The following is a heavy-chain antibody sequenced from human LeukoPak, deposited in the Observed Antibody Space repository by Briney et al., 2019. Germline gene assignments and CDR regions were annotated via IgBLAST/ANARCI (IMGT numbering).Heavy chain of an antibody. V-gene: IGHV3-30*04. D-gene: IGHD3-22*01. CDR2: ISYDGSNK. CDR1: GFTFSGYA. CDR3: ARGPASNTYYYDSSGYYGPYYFDY. J-gene: IGHJ4*02. Sequence: GGSLRLSCAASGFTFSGYAMHWVRQAPGKGLEWVAVISYDGSNKYYADSVKGRFTISRDNSKNTLYLQMNSLRAEDTAVYYCARGPASNTYYYDSSGYYGPYYFDYWGQGTLVTVSS.